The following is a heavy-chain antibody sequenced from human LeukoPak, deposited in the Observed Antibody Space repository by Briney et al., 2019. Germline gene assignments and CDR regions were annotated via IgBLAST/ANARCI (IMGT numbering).Heavy chain of an antibody. J-gene: IGHJ5*02. Sequence: SAKVSCKTSGGTFNNSAISWVRQAPGQGLEWLGGIMPLFGTAGYAQKFQGRVTITKDESTRTVYLELTSLTSDDTAVYYCARDVHGDYGSGWFDPWGQGTLVSVSS. CDR3: ARDVHGDYGSGWFDP. V-gene: IGHV1-69*05. CDR2: IMPLFGTA. CDR1: GGTFNNSA. D-gene: IGHD4-17*01.